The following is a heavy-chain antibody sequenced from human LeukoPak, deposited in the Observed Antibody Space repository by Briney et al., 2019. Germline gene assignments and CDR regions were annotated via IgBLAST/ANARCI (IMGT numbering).Heavy chain of an antibody. V-gene: IGHV1-8*01. J-gene: IGHJ4*02. CDR2: MNPNSGNT. D-gene: IGHD6-13*01. CDR1: GYTFTSYD. CDR3: ARARGDGSSWPPDY. Sequence: ASVKVSCKASGYTFTSYDINWVRQATGQGLEWMGWMNPNSGNTGYAQKFQGRVTMTTDTSTSTAYMELRSLRSDDTAVYYCARARGDGSSWPPDYWGQGTLVTVSS.